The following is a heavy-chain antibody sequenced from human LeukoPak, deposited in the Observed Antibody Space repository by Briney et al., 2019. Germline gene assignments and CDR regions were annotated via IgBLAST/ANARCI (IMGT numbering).Heavy chain of an antibody. CDR2: ISAYNGNT. V-gene: IGHV1-18*01. Sequence: ASVKVSCKASGYTFTSYGISWVRQAPGQGLEWMGWISAYNGNTNYAQKLQGRVTMTTDTSASTAYMELRSLRSDDTAVYYCASVLRYFDWPTRFDPWGQGTLVTVSS. CDR3: ASVLRYFDWPTRFDP. D-gene: IGHD3-9*01. CDR1: GYTFTSYG. J-gene: IGHJ5*02.